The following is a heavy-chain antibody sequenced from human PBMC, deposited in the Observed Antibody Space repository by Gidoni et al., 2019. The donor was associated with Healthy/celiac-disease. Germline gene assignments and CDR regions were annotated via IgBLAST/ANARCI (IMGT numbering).Heavy chain of an antibody. CDR1: GFTFDAYA. Sequence: EVQLVESGGGLVQPGRSLRLSCAASGFTFDAYAMHWVRQAPGKGLEWVSGISWNSGSIGYADSVKGRFTISRDNAKNSLYLQMNSLRAEDTALYYCAKDPTGGHSSSGYYFDYWGQGTLVTVSS. J-gene: IGHJ4*02. V-gene: IGHV3-9*01. CDR2: ISWNSGSI. CDR3: AKDPTGGHSSSGYYFDY. D-gene: IGHD6-13*01.